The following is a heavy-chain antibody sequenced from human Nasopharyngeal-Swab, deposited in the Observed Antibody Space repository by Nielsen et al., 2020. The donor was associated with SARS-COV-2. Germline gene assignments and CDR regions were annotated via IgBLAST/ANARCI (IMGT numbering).Heavy chain of an antibody. Sequence: GESLKISCGASGFTFGSYWMHWVRQAPGKGLVWVSGIISDGSSPRYADSVRGRFTISRDNAKNTLFLQMNSLRVEDTAVYYCGKFPVNGPIVFDYWAREPWSPSPQ. V-gene: IGHV3-74*01. J-gene: IGHJ4*02. CDR1: GFTFGSYW. D-gene: IGHD1-26*01. CDR2: IISDGSSP. CDR3: GKFPVNGPIVFDY.